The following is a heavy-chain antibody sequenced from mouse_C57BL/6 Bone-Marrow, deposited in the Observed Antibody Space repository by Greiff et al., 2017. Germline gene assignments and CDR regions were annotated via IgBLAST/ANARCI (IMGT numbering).Heavy chain of an antibody. D-gene: IGHD3-3*01. CDR3: ARGTGEVDY. CDR1: GFTFSDYG. J-gene: IGHJ4*01. CDR2: ISSGSSTI. V-gene: IGHV5-17*01. Sequence: EVKLMESGGGLVKPGGSLKLSCAASGFTFSDYGMHWVRQAPEKGLEWVAYISSGSSTIYYADTVKGRFTISRDNAKKTLFLQMNSLRSEVTAMYYCARGTGEVDYWGQGTSVTVSS.